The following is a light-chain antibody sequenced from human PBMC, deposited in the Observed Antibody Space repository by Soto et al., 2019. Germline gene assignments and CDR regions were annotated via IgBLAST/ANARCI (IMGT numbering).Light chain of an antibody. CDR1: SSDVGGYKY. J-gene: IGLJ2*01. Sequence: QSALTQPASVSGSPGQSITISCTGTSSDVGGYKYVSWYQQHPGKAPKLIIYDVSSRPSGVSDRFSGSKSGHTASLTISGLQAEDEADYYCSSYTSSSTLEIGGGTKLTVL. CDR2: DVS. CDR3: SSYTSSSTLE. V-gene: IGLV2-14*03.